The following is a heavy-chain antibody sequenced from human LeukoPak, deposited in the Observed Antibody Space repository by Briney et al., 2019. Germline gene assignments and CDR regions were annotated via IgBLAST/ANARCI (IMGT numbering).Heavy chain of an antibody. CDR1: GFTFTNYA. D-gene: IGHD2-8*01. V-gene: IGHV3-23*01. CDR3: AKEIAGSVYLAQLDY. Sequence: PGGSLRLSCAASGFTFTNYAMSWVRQAPGKGLEWVSVISGSGGSTYYVDSVKGRFTISSDNSKNTLFLQMNSLRAEDTAVYYCAKEIAGSVYLAQLDYWGQGTLVTVSS. CDR2: ISGSGGST. J-gene: IGHJ4*02.